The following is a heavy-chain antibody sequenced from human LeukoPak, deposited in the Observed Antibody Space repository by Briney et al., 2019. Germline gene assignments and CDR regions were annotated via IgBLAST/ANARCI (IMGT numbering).Heavy chain of an antibody. J-gene: IGHJ6*03. D-gene: IGHD3-10*01. CDR2: ISYDGNNK. CDR3: ARGGIPTGPYYYFYYMDV. V-gene: IGHV3-30*01. CDR1: GFTLSRNV. Sequence: GGSLRLSCAASGFTLSRNVMHWVRQAPGKGLEWVALISYDGNNKFYADSVKGRFTISRDNSRNTLYLQMNSLRGEDAAVYSCARGGIPTGPYYYFYYMDVWGKGTAVTVSS.